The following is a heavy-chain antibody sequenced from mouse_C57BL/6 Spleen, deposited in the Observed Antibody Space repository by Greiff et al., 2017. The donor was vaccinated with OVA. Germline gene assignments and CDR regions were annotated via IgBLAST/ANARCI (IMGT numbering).Heavy chain of an antibody. CDR2: INPNNGGT. CDR1: GYTFTDYN. CDR3: ARDSTSPGY. J-gene: IGHJ2*01. D-gene: IGHD1-1*01. V-gene: IGHV1-22*01. Sequence: EVQLQQSGPELVKPGASVKMSCKASGYTFTDYNMHWVKQSPGKSLEWIGYINPNNGGTSYNQKFKGKATLTVNKSSSAAYMELSSLTSEDAAVYYGARDSTSPGYRGQGTTLTVSS.